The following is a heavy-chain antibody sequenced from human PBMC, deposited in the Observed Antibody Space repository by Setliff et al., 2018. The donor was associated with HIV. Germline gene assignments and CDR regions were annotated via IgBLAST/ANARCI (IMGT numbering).Heavy chain of an antibody. CDR1: GGSINSGGYY. Sequence: SETLSLTCIVSGGSINSGGYYWAWIRQPPGKGLEWIGNIFYSGHTFYNPSLRSRVTISVDTSKNQFSLKPSSVTAADTAVYYCARGVAAAGLWGQGTLVTVSS. CDR3: ARGVAAAGL. V-gene: IGHV4-39*07. D-gene: IGHD6-13*01. CDR2: IFYSGHT. J-gene: IGHJ4*02.